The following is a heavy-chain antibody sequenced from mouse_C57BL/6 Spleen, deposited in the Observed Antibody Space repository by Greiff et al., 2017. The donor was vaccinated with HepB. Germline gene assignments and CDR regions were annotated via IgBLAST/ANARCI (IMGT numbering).Heavy chain of an antibody. V-gene: IGHV1-82*01. CDR2: IYPGDGDT. Sequence: VKLQESGPELVKPGASVKISCKASGYAFSSSWMNWVKQRPGKGLEWIGRIYPGDGDTNYNGKFKGKATLTADKSSSTAYMQLSSLTSEDSAVYFCAGTFDYWGQGTTLTVSS. CDR1: GYAFSSSW. J-gene: IGHJ2*01. CDR3: AGTFDY.